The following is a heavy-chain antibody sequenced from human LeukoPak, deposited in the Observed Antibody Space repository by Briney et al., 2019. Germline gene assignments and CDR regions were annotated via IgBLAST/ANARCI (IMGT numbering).Heavy chain of an antibody. CDR2: IIPIFGTA. V-gene: IGHV1-69*13. J-gene: IGHJ5*02. CDR3: ARDPGYSYGHWNNWFDP. D-gene: IGHD5-18*01. Sequence: SVKVSCKASGGTFSSYAISWVRQAPGQGPEWMGGIIPIFGTANYAQKFQGRVTITADESTSTAYMELSSLRSEDTAVYYCARDPGYSYGHWNNWFDPWGQGTLVTVSS. CDR1: GGTFSSYA.